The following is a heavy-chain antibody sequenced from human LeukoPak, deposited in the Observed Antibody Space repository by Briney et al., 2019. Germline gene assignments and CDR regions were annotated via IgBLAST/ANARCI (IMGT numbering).Heavy chain of an antibody. D-gene: IGHD1-26*01. CDR1: GGSISNYF. Sequence: SETLSLTCTVSGGSISNYFWSRIRQPPGKGLEWIGYIYYSGSTNYNPSLKSRVTISVDTSKNQFSLKLSSVTAADTAVYYCASAVGFYYYMDVWGKGTTVTVSS. CDR3: ASAVGFYYYMDV. V-gene: IGHV4-59*01. CDR2: IYYSGST. J-gene: IGHJ6*03.